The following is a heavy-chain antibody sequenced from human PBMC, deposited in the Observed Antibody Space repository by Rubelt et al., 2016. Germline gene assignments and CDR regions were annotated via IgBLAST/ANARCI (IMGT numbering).Heavy chain of an antibody. CDR3: VSDPRDGDYTLDY. V-gene: IGHV3-33*01. CDR1: GFSFRNFG. CDR2: IWYDGSNQ. J-gene: IGHJ4*02. D-gene: IGHD4-17*01. Sequence: GGGVVQPGRSLRLSCAASGFSFRNFGMHWVRQAPGKGLDWVAVIWYDGSNQYYADSVKGRFTISRDNSKTTLYLQMNSLSAEDTAVDYCVSDPRDGDYTLDYWGQGTLVTVSS.